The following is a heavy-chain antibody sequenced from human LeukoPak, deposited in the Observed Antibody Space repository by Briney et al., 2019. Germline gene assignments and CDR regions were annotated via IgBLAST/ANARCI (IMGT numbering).Heavy chain of an antibody. D-gene: IGHD2-15*01. V-gene: IGHV4-59*01. CDR1: GGSISSYY. CDR3: ASPGRVGGTYWHFDL. Sequence: PSETLSLTCTVSGGSISSYYWSWIRQPPGKGLEWIGYIYYSGSTNYNPSLKSRVTISVDTSKNQFSLKLSSVTAADTAVYYCASPGRVGGTYWHFDLWGRGTLVTVSS. J-gene: IGHJ2*01. CDR2: IYYSGST.